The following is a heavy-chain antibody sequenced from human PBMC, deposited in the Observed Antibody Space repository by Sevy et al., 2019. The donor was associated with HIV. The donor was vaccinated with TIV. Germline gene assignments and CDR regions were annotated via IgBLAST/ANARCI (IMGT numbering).Heavy chain of an antibody. J-gene: IGHJ4*02. CDR2: LSFGCGEI. CDR1: GFTFSKYS. CDR3: ARAGCTKPHDS. Sequence: GGSLRLSCAASGFTFSKYSMSWVRQPPGKGLEWVSTLSFGCGEINYADSVKGRFTISRDNSKSSVYLQMNNLRPEDKAAYYCARAGCTKPHDSWGQGTLVTVSS. V-gene: IGHV3-23*01. D-gene: IGHD2-8*01.